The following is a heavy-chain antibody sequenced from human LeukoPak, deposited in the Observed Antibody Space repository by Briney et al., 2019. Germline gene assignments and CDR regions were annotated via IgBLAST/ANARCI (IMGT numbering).Heavy chain of an antibody. CDR3: AKGIYSSGWSYFDY. CDR1: GLTFSNSA. D-gene: IGHD6-19*01. CDR2: LSGSGITT. Sequence: PGGSLRLSCAASGLTFSNSAMSWVRQAPGKGLEWVSTLSGSGITTYYADSVTGRFTISRDNSKNTLYLQMNSLRAEDTAVYYCAKGIYSSGWSYFDYWGHGTLVTVSS. V-gene: IGHV3-23*01. J-gene: IGHJ4*01.